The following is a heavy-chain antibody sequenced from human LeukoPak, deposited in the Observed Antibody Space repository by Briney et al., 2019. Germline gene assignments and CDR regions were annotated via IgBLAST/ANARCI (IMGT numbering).Heavy chain of an antibody. Sequence: PSETLSLTCAVYGGSFSGYYWSWSRQPPGKGLEWIGEINHSGSTNYNPSLKSRVTISVDTSKNQFSLKLSSVTAADTAVYYFARQTTFDYWGQGTLVTVSS. D-gene: IGHD4-17*01. CDR3: ARQTTFDY. CDR2: INHSGST. V-gene: IGHV4-34*01. CDR1: GGSFSGYY. J-gene: IGHJ4*02.